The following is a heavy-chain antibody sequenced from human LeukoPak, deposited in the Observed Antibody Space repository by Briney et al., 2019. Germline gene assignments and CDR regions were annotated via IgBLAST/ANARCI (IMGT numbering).Heavy chain of an antibody. Sequence: PSETLSLTCAVYGGSFSGYYWNWIRQPPGKGLEWIGEINHSGSTNYNPSLKSRVTISVDTSKNQFSLKLSSVTAADTAVYYCARGPRITMVRGVTVFDYWGQGTLVTVSS. V-gene: IGHV4-34*01. CDR2: INHSGST. J-gene: IGHJ4*02. D-gene: IGHD3-10*01. CDR1: GGSFSGYY. CDR3: ARGPRITMVRGVTVFDY.